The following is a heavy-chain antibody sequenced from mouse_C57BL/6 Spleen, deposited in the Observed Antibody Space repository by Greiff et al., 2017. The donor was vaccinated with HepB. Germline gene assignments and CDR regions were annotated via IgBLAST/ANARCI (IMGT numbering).Heavy chain of an antibody. CDR3: ARGEGYYLDY. J-gene: IGHJ2*01. V-gene: IGHV1-54*01. Sequence: QVQLQQSGAELVRPGTSVKVSCKASGYAFTNYLIEWVKQRPGRGLEWIGVINPGSGGTNYNEKFKGKATLTADKSSSTAYMQLSSLTSEDSAVYFCARGEGYYLDYWGQGTTLTVSS. CDR1: GYAFTNYL. CDR2: INPGSGGT.